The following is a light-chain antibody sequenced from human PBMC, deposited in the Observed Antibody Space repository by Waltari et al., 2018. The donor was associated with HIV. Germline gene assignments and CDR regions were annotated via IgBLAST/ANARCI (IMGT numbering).Light chain of an antibody. Sequence: QSVLTQPPSASGTPGQRVTISCSGSSSNIGTNTVHWYQHLPGSAPKLLISSNNRRPAGVPDRFSASKSGTSASLAISGLRSEDEAEYYCAAWDENLNGLFGGGTKLTVL. CDR1: SSNIGTNT. CDR2: SNN. J-gene: IGLJ3*02. CDR3: AAWDENLNGL. V-gene: IGLV1-44*01.